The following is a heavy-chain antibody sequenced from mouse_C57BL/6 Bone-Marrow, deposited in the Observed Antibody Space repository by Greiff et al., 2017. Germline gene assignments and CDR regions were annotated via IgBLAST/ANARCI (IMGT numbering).Heavy chain of an antibody. V-gene: IGHV1-64*01. Sequence: QVQLQQPGAELVKPGASVKLSCKASGYTFTSYWMHWVKQRPGQGLEWIGMIHPNSGSTNYNEKFKSKATLTVDKSSSTAYMQLSSLTSEDSAVYYCARSTTMGRFAYWGQGTLVTVSA. CDR1: GYTFTSYW. CDR2: IHPNSGST. D-gene: IGHD2-1*01. J-gene: IGHJ3*01. CDR3: ARSTTMGRFAY.